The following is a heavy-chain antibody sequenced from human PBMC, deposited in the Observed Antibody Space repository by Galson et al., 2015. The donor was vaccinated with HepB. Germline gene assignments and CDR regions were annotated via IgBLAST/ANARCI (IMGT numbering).Heavy chain of an antibody. CDR1: GYTFTSYG. CDR3: ARQAITMVRGVTRTWESLYYFDY. J-gene: IGHJ4*02. V-gene: IGHV1-18*04. CDR2: ISAYNGNT. D-gene: IGHD3-10*01. Sequence: SVKVSCKASGYTFTSYGISWVRQAPGQGLEWMGWISAYNGNTNYAQKLQGRVTMTTDTSTSTAYMELRSLRSDDTAVYYCARQAITMVRGVTRTWESLYYFDYWGQGTLVTVSS.